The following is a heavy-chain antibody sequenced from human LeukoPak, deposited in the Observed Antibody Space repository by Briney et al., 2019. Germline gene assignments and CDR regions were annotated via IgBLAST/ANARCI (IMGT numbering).Heavy chain of an antibody. CDR3: AKLTHDGPSYYYDSSGYYGKEGGY. D-gene: IGHD3-22*01. V-gene: IGHV3-23*01. CDR1: GFTFSSYA. J-gene: IGHJ4*02. Sequence: GGSLRLSCAASGFTFSSYAMSWVRQAPGKGLEWVSAISGSGGSTYYADSVKGRFTISRDNSKNTLYLQMNSLRAEDTAVYYCAKLTHDGPSYYYDSSGYYGKEGGYWGQGTLVTVSS. CDR2: ISGSGGST.